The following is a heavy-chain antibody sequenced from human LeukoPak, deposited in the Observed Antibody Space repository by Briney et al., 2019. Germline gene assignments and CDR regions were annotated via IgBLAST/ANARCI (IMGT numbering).Heavy chain of an antibody. CDR1: GYTFTSYD. CDR2: MNPNSGNT. V-gene: IGHV1-8*01. J-gene: IGHJ5*02. D-gene: IGHD4-17*01. Sequence: ASVKVSCKASGYTFTSYDINWVRQATGQGLEWMGWMNPNSGNTGYAQKFQGRVTMTRNTSISTAYMELSSLRSEDTAVYYCARGPGEDDYGDYGGGNWFDPWGQGTPVTVSS. CDR3: ARGPGEDDYGDYGGGNWFDP.